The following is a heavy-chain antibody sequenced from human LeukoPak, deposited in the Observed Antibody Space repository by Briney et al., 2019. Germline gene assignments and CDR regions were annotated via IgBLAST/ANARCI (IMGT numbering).Heavy chain of an antibody. Sequence: GGSLRLSCAASEFVFSDYYMSWIRQAPGKGLEWVSYISSSGSTIYYADSVKGRFTISRDNAKNSLYLQMNSLRAEDTAVYYRAREMEGDYGSGTFFDHWGQGNMVTVSS. CDR1: EFVFSDYY. D-gene: IGHD3-10*01. J-gene: IGHJ4*02. CDR2: ISSSGSTI. CDR3: AREMEGDYGSGTFFDH. V-gene: IGHV3-11*01.